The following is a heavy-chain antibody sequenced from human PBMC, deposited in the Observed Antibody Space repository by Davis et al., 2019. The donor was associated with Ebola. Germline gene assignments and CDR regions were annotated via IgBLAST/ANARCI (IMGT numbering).Heavy chain of an antibody. Sequence: AASVKVSCKTSGYTFTSYGISWVRQAPGQGLEWMGGIIPIFGTANYAQKFQGRVTITADESTSTAYMELSSLRSEDTAVYYCAREPGYSSSWYYFDYWGQGTLVTVSS. J-gene: IGHJ4*02. D-gene: IGHD6-13*01. V-gene: IGHV1-69*13. CDR1: GYTFTSYG. CDR3: AREPGYSSSWYYFDY. CDR2: IIPIFGTA.